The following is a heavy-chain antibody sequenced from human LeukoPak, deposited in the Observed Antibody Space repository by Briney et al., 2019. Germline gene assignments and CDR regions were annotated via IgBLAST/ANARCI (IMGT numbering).Heavy chain of an antibody. CDR1: VYTFTAYY. CDR3: ATGRGYTYGFDY. Sequence: ASVNLSFKPAVYTFTAYYMNWVRQAPGQGLEWMGGIYPNIVGTNYAKKFHGRVTFTNDTSITTTYMQLSRLRSDDTAVYYCATGRGYTYGFDYWGQGTLVTVSS. V-gene: IGHV1-2*02. D-gene: IGHD5-18*01. CDR2: IYPNIVGT. J-gene: IGHJ4*02.